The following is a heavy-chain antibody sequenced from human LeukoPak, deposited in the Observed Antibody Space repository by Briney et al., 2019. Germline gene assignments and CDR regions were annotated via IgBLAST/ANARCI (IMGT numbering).Heavy chain of an antibody. CDR1: GFTFSSYA. J-gene: IGHJ4*02. Sequence: GGSLRLSCAAFGFTFSSYAMSWVRQAPGKGLEWVSAISGSGARTYYAGSVKGRFTISRDTSKKTLYLQMNSLRAEDTAVYYCAKDMGEDGSYYLDYWGQGTLVTVSS. D-gene: IGHD1-26*01. CDR3: AKDMGEDGSYYLDY. CDR2: ISGSGART. V-gene: IGHV3-23*01.